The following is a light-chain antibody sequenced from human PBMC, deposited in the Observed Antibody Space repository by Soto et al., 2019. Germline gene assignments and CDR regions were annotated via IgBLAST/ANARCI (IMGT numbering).Light chain of an antibody. Sequence: QSALTQPRSVSGAPGQSVTISCTGTSSDVGHYNYVSWYQQRPDKAPKLMIYDVTKRPSGVPDRFSGSKSGNTASLTISGLQAEDESDYYCCSYAGTYTLVFGGGTKLTVL. CDR3: CSYAGTYTLV. J-gene: IGLJ2*01. V-gene: IGLV2-11*01. CDR1: SSDVGHYNY. CDR2: DVT.